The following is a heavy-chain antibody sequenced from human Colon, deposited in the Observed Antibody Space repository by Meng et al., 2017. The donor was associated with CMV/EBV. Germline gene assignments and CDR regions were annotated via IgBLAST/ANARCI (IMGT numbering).Heavy chain of an antibody. J-gene: IGHJ4*02. Sequence: GSLRLSCAVSGASLSDSYWSWIRQFPGKGLEWIAEINHLGSLNHNRSLKPRLTLSRDKAKNQFSLKLSSVTPADTAVYYCARGTNFDWLLQDYWGQGTPVTVSS. CDR2: INHLGSL. CDR1: GASLSDSY. D-gene: IGHD3-9*01. CDR3: ARGTNFDWLLQDY. V-gene: IGHV4-34*01.